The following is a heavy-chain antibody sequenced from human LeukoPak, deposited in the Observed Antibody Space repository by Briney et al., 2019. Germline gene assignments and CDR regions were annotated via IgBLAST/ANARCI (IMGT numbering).Heavy chain of an antibody. V-gene: IGHV3-23*01. CDR1: GFTFSTYW. CDR3: AKPRAMTTGVGRYFDL. J-gene: IGHJ2*01. CDR2: ISGGGENT. Sequence: GGSLRLSCAASGFTFSTYWMHWVRQAPGKGLEWVSAISGGGENTYYGDSVKGRFTISRDNSKNTLYLQMNSLRAEDTATYYCAKPRAMTTGVGRYFDLWGRGTLVTVSS. D-gene: IGHD1-1*01.